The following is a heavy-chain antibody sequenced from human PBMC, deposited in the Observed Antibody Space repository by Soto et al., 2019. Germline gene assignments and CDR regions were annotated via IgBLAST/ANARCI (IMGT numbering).Heavy chain of an antibody. J-gene: IGHJ4*02. V-gene: IGHV1-18*04. Sequence: QVQLVQSGAEVKKPGASVKVSCKASGYTFTSYGISWVRQAPGQGLEWMGWISAYNGNTNYAQKLQGRVTMTTDTSTSTAYMELRSLRSDDTAVYYCERCGYCSGGSCYSTYDFDYWGQGTLVTVSS. D-gene: IGHD2-15*01. CDR3: ERCGYCSGGSCYSTYDFDY. CDR1: GYTFTSYG. CDR2: ISAYNGNT.